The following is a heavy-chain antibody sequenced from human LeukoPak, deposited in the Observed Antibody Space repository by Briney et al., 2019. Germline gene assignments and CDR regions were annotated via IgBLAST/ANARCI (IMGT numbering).Heavy chain of an antibody. D-gene: IGHD3-22*01. CDR2: INSDGSST. V-gene: IGHV3-74*01. CDR1: GFTFSSYW. J-gene: IGHJ6*03. CDR3: ARDLYDSSGYYPGYMDV. Sequence: GGSLRLSCAASGFTFSSYWMHWVRQAPGKGLVWVSRINSDGSSTSYADSVKGRFTISRDNAKNTLYLQMNSLRAEDTAVYYCARDLYDSSGYYPGYMDVWGKGTTVTVSS.